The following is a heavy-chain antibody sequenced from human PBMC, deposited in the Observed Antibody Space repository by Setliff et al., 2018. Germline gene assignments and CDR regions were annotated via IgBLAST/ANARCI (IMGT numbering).Heavy chain of an antibody. CDR1: GYTFIYYY. CDR2: INPSGGGT. J-gene: IGHJ6*03. CDR3: VREGVDSRSSTDYRYYMDV. Sequence: GASVKVSCKASGYTFIYYYIHWVRQAPGQGLEWMGLINPSGGGTIYARTFQGRLTIITDESTNTAFMQLSSLRYDDTAVYYCVREGVDSRSSTDYRYYMDVWGKGTTVTVSS. V-gene: IGHV1-46*01. D-gene: IGHD3-22*01.